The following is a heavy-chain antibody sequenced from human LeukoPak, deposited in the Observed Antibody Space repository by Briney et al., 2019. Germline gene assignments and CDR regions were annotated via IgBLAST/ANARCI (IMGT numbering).Heavy chain of an antibody. J-gene: IGHJ5*02. Sequence: ESLKLSCAASGFIFNNFGLIWVRQAPGKGLEWVSAISNDGGGTTYADFVKGRFTISRDNSKNTLFLQMNSLRAEDTALYYCAKGGSGYFLDLWGQGTLVTVSS. CDR3: AKGGSGYFLDL. V-gene: IGHV3-23*01. D-gene: IGHD2/OR15-2a*01. CDR1: GFIFNNFG. CDR2: ISNDGGGT.